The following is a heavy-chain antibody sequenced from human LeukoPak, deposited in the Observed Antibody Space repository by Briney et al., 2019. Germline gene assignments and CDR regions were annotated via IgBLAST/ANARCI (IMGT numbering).Heavy chain of an antibody. CDR1: GFTFSSYA. V-gene: IGHV3-23*01. CDR3: AKVKSDDFWSGHLFDY. J-gene: IGHJ4*02. Sequence: GGSLRLSCAASGFTFSSYAMSWVRQAPGKGLEWVSAISGSGGSTYYADSVKGRFTISRDNSKNTLYLQMNSLRAEDTAVYYCAKVKSDDFWSGHLFDYWGQGTLVTVSS. CDR2: ISGSGGST. D-gene: IGHD3-3*01.